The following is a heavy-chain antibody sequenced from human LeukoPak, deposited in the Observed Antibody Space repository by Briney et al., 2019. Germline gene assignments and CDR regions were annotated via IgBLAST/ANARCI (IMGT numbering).Heavy chain of an antibody. Sequence: SDTLSPTCTVSGGSISSYYWSWIRQPAGKGLEWIGRIYTSGSTNYNPSLKSRVTMSVDTSKNQFSLKLSSVTAADTAVYYCARELWFGELLVNWFDPWGQGTLVTVSS. CDR3: ARELWFGELLVNWFDP. J-gene: IGHJ5*02. CDR1: GGSISSYY. CDR2: IYTSGST. D-gene: IGHD3-10*01. V-gene: IGHV4-4*07.